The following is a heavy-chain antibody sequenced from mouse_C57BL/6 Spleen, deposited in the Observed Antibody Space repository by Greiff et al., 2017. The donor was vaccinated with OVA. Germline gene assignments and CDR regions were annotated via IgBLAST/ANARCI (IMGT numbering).Heavy chain of an antibody. Sequence: VQLQQPGAELVKPGASVKMSCKASGYTFTSYWITWVKQRPGQGLEWIGDIYPGSGSTNYNEKFKSKATLTVDTSSSTAYMQLSSLTSEDSAVYYCAREGSRYGSSYEDYWGQGTTLTVSS. CDR1: GYTFTSYW. V-gene: IGHV1-55*01. CDR2: IYPGSGST. D-gene: IGHD1-1*01. J-gene: IGHJ2*01. CDR3: AREGSRYGSSYEDY.